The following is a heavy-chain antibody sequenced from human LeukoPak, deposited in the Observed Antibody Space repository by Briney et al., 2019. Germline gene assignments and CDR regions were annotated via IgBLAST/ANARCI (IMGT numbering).Heavy chain of an antibody. J-gene: IGHJ6*02. D-gene: IGHD2-2*02. CDR1: GGSISSGGYY. Sequence: SETRSLTCTVSGGSISSGGYYWSWIRQHPGKGLEWIGYIYYSGSTYYNPSLKSRVTISVDTSKNQFSLKLSSVTAADTAVYYCARLVVPAAIPSYYYGMDVWGQGTTVTVSS. V-gene: IGHV4-31*03. CDR3: ARLVVPAAIPSYYYGMDV. CDR2: IYYSGST.